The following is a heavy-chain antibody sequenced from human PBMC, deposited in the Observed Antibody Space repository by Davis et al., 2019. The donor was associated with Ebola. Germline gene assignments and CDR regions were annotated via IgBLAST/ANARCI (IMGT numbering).Heavy chain of an antibody. CDR2: IYTSGST. V-gene: IGHV4-4*07. CDR3: ARAFNAYCTNGVCYDSYYFDY. Sequence: PSETLSLTCTVSGGSISSYYWSWIRQLAGKGLEWIGRIYTSGSTNYNPPLKSRVTISVDRSKNQFSLKLSSVTAADTAVYYCARAFNAYCTNGVCYDSYYFDYWGQGTLVTVSS. D-gene: IGHD2-8*01. CDR1: GGSISSYY. J-gene: IGHJ4*02.